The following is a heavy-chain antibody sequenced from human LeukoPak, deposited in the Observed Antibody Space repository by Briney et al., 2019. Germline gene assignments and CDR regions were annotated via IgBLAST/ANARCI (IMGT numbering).Heavy chain of an antibody. CDR3: AALVDYGGNSDFDY. CDR1: GGTFSSYA. CDR2: IIPIFGTA. D-gene: IGHD4-23*01. J-gene: IGHJ4*02. V-gene: IGHV1-69*01. Sequence: ASVKVSCKASGGTFSSYAISWVRQAPGQGLEWMGGIIPIFGTANYAQKFQGSVTITADESTSTAYMELSSLRSEDTAVYYCAALVDYGGNSDFDYWGQGTLVTVSS.